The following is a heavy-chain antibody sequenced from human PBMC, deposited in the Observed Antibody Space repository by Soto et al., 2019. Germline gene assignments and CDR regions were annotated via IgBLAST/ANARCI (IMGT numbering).Heavy chain of an antibody. CDR3: ARMRGNTYSYVYGMDV. Sequence: SETLSLTCSVSGGSISTYYWSWIRQPPGKGLEWIGYIYGSVSTNYNPSHKSRVTISVDTSKNQFSLKLKSVTSADTAVYFCARMRGNTYSYVYGMDVWGQGTTVTVSS. CDR1: GGSISTYY. CDR2: IYGSVST. V-gene: IGHV4-59*01. D-gene: IGHD3-16*01. J-gene: IGHJ6*02.